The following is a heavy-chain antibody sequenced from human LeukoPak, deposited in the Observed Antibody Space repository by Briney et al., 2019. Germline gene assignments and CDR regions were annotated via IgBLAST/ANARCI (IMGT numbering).Heavy chain of an antibody. CDR1: GFTFSHYG. CDR2: IWSDGTNH. Sequence: GGSLRLSCAAAGFTFSHYGMHWVRQAPGKGLEWVAVIWSDGTNHNYGDSVKGRFTISRDDSANTVYLQMNSLRPEDTGVYYCARDAQRGFDYSNSLEYWGQGTPVTVST. CDR3: ARDAQRGFDYSNSLEY. J-gene: IGHJ4*02. D-gene: IGHD4-11*01. V-gene: IGHV3-33*01.